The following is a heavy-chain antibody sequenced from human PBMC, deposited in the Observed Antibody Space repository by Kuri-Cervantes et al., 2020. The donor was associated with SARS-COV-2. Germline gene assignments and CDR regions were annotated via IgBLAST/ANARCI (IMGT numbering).Heavy chain of an antibody. CDR1: GESVSSNSAA. CDR2: TYYNSQWYT. D-gene: IGHD3-22*01. J-gene: IGHJ3*02. V-gene: IGHV6-1*01. CDR3: AREQISLIVLQSGTFAI. Sequence: LRLSCAISGESVSSNSAAWDWIRQSPSRGLEWLGRTYYNSQWYTDYSPSVKSRIINRSDTSKNHVSLQLNSVTPEDTAVYYCAREQISLIVLQSGTFAIWGQGTMVTVSS.